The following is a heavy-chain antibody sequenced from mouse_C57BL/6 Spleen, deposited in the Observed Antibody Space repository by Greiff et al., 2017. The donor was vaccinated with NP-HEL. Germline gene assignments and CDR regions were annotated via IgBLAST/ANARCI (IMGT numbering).Heavy chain of an antibody. D-gene: IGHD2-5*01. CDR1: GYTFTSYW. CDR2: IHPNSGST. V-gene: IGHV1-64*01. CDR3: ATYYSNPYFDY. Sequence: QVQLQQPGAELVKPRASVKLSCKASGYTFTSYWMHWVKQRPGQGLEWIGMIHPNSGSTNYNEKFKSKATLTVDKSSSTAYMQLSSLTSEDSAVYYCATYYSNPYFDYWGQGTTLTVSS. J-gene: IGHJ2*01.